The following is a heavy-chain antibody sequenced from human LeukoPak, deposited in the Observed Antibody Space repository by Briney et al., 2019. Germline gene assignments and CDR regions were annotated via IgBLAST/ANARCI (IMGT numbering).Heavy chain of an antibody. D-gene: IGHD3-22*01. J-gene: IGHJ3*02. CDR2: VSHSGST. V-gene: IGHV4-59*01. CDR3: VRVRYYDSSGSHAFAI. CDR1: GESISSSF. Sequence: SETLSLTCTLSGESISSSFWAWIRQPPGKGLEWIGYVSHSGSTSYNPSLKSRVSISGDPSKNLFSLKLSSVTAADTAVYYCVRVRYYDSSGSHAFAIWGQGSMVTVSS.